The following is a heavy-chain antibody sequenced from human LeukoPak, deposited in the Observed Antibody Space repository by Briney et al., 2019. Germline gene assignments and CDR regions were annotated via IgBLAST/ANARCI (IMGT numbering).Heavy chain of an antibody. CDR3: ARERGNYYYYMDV. Sequence: PSETLSLTCTVSGGSISSGSYYWSWIRQPAGKGLEWIGRIYTSGSTNYNPSLKSRVTISVDTSKNQFSLKLSSVTAADTAVYYCARERGNYYYYMDVWGKGTTVTISS. D-gene: IGHD3-16*01. J-gene: IGHJ6*03. V-gene: IGHV4-61*02. CDR1: GGSISSGSYY. CDR2: IYTSGST.